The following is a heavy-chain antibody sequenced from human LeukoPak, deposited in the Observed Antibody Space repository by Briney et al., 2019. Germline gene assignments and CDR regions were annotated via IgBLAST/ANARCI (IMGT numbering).Heavy chain of an antibody. CDR1: GFTFSSYA. Sequence: PGGSLRLSCAASGFTFSSYAVSWVRQAPGKGLEWVSAISGSGGSTYYADSVKGRFTISRDNSKNTLYLQMNSLRAEDTAVYYCAKVGDYDILTGYSYYFDYWGQGTLVTVSS. CDR2: ISGSGGST. V-gene: IGHV3-23*01. CDR3: AKVGDYDILTGYSYYFDY. J-gene: IGHJ4*02. D-gene: IGHD3-9*01.